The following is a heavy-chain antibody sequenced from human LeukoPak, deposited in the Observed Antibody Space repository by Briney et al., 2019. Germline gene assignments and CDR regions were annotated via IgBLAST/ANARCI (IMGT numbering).Heavy chain of an antibody. J-gene: IGHJ5*02. CDR1: GYTFTSNY. D-gene: IGHD1-26*01. CDR2: LDPSGGSP. V-gene: IGHV1-46*01. Sequence: GASVKVSCKASGYTFTSNYMHWVRQAPGQGLEWMGGLDPSGGSPSYAQKFQGRVTMTSDMSTSTVYLELSSLRSEDSAVYYCARGHLVVGTTTDKPWFDPWGQGTLVTVSS. CDR3: ARGHLVVGTTTDKPWFDP.